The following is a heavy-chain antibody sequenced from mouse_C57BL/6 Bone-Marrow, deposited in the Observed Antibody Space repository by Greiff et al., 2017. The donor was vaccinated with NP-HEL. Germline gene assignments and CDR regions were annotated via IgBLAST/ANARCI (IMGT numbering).Heavy chain of an antibody. CDR2: INPGSGGT. V-gene: IGHV1-54*01. D-gene: IGHD2-3*01. CDR1: GYAFTNYL. CDR3: ARWIYDGYYRDY. Sequence: QVQLQQSGAELVRPGTSVKVSCKASGYAFTNYLIEWVKQRPGQGLEWIGVINPGSGGTNYNEKFKGKATLTADKSSSTAYMQRSSLTSEDSAVYFCARWIYDGYYRDYWGQGTTLTVSS. J-gene: IGHJ2*01.